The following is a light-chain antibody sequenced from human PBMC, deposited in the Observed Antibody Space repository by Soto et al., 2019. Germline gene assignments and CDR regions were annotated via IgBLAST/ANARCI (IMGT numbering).Light chain of an antibody. CDR1: SSDVGAYNY. CDR3: SSYTRSTTLVV. V-gene: IGLV2-14*01. J-gene: IGLJ2*01. Sequence: QSALTQPASVSGSPGQSITISCTGTSSDVGAYNYVSWYQQHPGKAPKLMIYDVTNRPSGVSSRFSGSKSGNTASLTISGLQAEDEAVYYCSSYTRSTTLVVFGGGTKLTVL. CDR2: DVT.